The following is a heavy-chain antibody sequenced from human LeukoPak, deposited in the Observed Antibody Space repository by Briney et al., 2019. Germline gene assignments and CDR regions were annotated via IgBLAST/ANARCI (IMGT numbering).Heavy chain of an antibody. V-gene: IGHV4-34*01. Sequence: SETLSLTCAVYGGSFSGYYWSWIRQPPGKGLEWIGEINHSGSTNYNPSLKSRVTISVDTSKNQFSLKLSSVTAADTAVYYCARDMTGVAAHYWGQGTLVTVSS. J-gene: IGHJ4*02. CDR3: ARDMTGVAAHY. D-gene: IGHD2-15*01. CDR2: INHSGST. CDR1: GGSFSGYY.